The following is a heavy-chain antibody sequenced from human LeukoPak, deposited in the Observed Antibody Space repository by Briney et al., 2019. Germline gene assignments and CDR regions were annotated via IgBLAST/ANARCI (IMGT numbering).Heavy chain of an antibody. V-gene: IGHV3-66*01. D-gene: IGHD3-22*01. J-gene: IGHJ4*02. Sequence: GGSLRLSCAASGFTVSSNYMSWVRQAPGKGLEWVSVIYSGGSTYYADSVKGRFTISRDNSKNTLYLQMNSLRAEDTAVYYCAREKRYYDSSGYYPDYWGQGTLVIVSS. CDR3: AREKRYYDSSGYYPDY. CDR1: GFTVSSNY. CDR2: IYSGGST.